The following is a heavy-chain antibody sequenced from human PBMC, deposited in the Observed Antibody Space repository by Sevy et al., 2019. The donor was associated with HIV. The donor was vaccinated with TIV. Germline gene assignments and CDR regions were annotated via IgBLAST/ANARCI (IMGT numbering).Heavy chain of an antibody. CDR3: ARPVGYAAS. Sequence: VEALKISCRASGYDFANNWIGWVRQMPGEGLEWMGIIYPGDSDTRYTPSFEGRVTISADKSVNTAYLQWSSLKAPDTATYYCARPVGYAASWGQGTLVTVSS. CDR2: IYPGDSDT. J-gene: IGHJ5*02. V-gene: IGHV5-51*01. D-gene: IGHD5-12*01. CDR1: GYDFANNW.